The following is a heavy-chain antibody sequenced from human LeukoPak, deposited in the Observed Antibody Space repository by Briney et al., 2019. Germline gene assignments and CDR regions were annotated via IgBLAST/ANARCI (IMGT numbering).Heavy chain of an antibody. V-gene: IGHV4-34*01. J-gene: IGHJ5*02. Sequence: SETLSLTCAVYGGSFSGYYWSWIRQPPGKGLEWIGEINHSGSTNYNPSLKSRVTISVDTSKNQFSLKLSSVTAADTAVYYCASLIRNYDFWNGSHWFDPWGQGTLVTVSS. CDR3: ASLIRNYDFWNGSHWFDP. D-gene: IGHD3-3*01. CDR1: GGSFSGYY. CDR2: INHSGST.